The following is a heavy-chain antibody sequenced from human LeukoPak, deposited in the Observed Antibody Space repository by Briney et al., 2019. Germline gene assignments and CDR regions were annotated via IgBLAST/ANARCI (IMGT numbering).Heavy chain of an antibody. Sequence: GGSLRLSCAASGFTFSDYYMSWIRQAPGKGLEWVSYISSSGSTTYYADSVKGRFTISRDNAKNSLYLQMNSLRAEDTAVYYCARVLTSSVVTYDAFDIWGQGTMVTVSS. J-gene: IGHJ3*02. CDR3: ARVLTSSVVTYDAFDI. D-gene: IGHD4-23*01. CDR1: GFTFSDYY. CDR2: ISSSGSTT. V-gene: IGHV3-11*04.